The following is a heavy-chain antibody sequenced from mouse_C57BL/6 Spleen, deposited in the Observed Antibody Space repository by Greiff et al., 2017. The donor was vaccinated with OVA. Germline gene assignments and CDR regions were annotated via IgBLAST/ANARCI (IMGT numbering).Heavy chain of an antibody. Sequence: EVQLVESGPGLVKPSQSLSLTCSVPGYSITSGYYWNWIRQFPGNQLAWVGYISYDGSNTYNQSLKNRISITRDTSKNQFFLKFNSVTTEYTATDDLASDYDYDGFDYWGQGTTLTVSA. J-gene: IGHJ2*01. D-gene: IGHD2-4*01. CDR1: GYSITSGYY. V-gene: IGHV3-6*01. CDR2: ISYDGSN. CDR3: ASDYDYDGFDY.